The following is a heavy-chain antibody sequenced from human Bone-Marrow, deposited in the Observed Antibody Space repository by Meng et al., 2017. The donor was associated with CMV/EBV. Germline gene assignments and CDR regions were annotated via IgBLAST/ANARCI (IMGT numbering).Heavy chain of an antibody. V-gene: IGHV3-72*01. J-gene: IGHJ6*02. CDR2: SRNKASSYTT. CDR3: TRSGMGHHMDV. D-gene: IGHD2-15*01. Sequence: GESLKISCAASGFTFSRYNMHWVRQAPGKGLEWVGRSRNKASSYTTEYAAPVKGRFTISRDDSKNSLFLQMNSLVTEDTAVYYCTRSGMGHHMDVWGQGTTVTVSS. CDR1: GFTFSRYN.